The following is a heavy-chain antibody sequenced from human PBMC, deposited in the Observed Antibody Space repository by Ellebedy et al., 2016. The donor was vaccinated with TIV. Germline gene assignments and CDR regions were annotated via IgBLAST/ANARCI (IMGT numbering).Heavy chain of an antibody. Sequence: PGGSLRLSCAASGFTFSSYSMIRVRQAPGKGLEWVSSISGTSNYIYYADSVKGRFTISRDNAKNSLYLQMNSLRAEDTAVYYCARDAAGNGGKLDYWGQGALVTVSS. D-gene: IGHD4-23*01. CDR3: ARDAAGNGGKLDY. CDR2: ISGTSNYI. CDR1: GFTFSSYS. J-gene: IGHJ4*02. V-gene: IGHV3-21*01.